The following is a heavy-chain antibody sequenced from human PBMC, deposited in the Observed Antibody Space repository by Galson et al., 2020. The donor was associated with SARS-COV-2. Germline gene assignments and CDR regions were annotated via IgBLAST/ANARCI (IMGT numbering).Heavy chain of an antibody. CDR1: GGSINSHY. CDR3: AGSQGTLDLYGMDV. CDR2: IYYSGST. V-gene: IGHV4-59*11. J-gene: IGHJ6*02. Sequence: SETLSLTCTVSGGSINSHYWSWTRQPPGKGLEWIGYIYYSGSTNYNPSLKSRVTISVDTSKNQFSLKLSSVTAADAAVYYCAGSQGTLDLYGMDVWGQGTTVTVFS. D-gene: IGHD3-3*01.